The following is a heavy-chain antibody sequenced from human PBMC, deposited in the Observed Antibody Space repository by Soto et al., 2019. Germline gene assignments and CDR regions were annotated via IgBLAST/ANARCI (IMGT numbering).Heavy chain of an antibody. CDR2: ISGSGAVT. J-gene: IGHJ4*02. D-gene: IGHD4-17*01. Sequence: GGSLRLSCAASGFTFDNYAMSWVRQAPGKGLEWVSTISGSGAVTYYTDSVKGRFTISRDNSKNTLYLQMNSLRADDTAVYYCAKDLYGDFDYWGQGTLVTVSS. V-gene: IGHV3-23*01. CDR1: GFTFDNYA. CDR3: AKDLYGDFDY.